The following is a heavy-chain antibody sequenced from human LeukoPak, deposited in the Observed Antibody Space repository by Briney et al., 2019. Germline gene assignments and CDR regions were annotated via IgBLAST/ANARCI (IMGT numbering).Heavy chain of an antibody. CDR2: FDPEDGKT. V-gene: IGHV1-24*01. J-gene: IGHJ4*02. D-gene: IGHD1-26*01. Sequence: GASVKVSCKVSGYTLTEVSMHWVRQAPGKGLEWMGGFDPEDGKTIYAQKFQGRVTMTTDTSASTVYLELRSLRSDDTAVYYCARTPPPTIVGAHYFDYWGQGTLVTVSS. CDR3: ARTPPPTIVGAHYFDY. CDR1: GYTLTEVS.